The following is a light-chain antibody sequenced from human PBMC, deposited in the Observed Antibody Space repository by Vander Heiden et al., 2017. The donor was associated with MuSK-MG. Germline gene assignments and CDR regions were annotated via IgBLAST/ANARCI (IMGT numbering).Light chain of an antibody. CDR2: DDS. V-gene: IGLV3-21*04. Sequence: SYVLTQSPSVSVAPGKTARITCGGDNVGSGSVHWYQQKPGQAPVLVIYDDSDRPSGIPERFSGSNSGYTATLTITRAEAGDEADYYCNARDNSRDHMVFGGGTKLTVL. J-gene: IGLJ2*01. CDR3: NARDNSRDHMV. CDR1: NVGSGS.